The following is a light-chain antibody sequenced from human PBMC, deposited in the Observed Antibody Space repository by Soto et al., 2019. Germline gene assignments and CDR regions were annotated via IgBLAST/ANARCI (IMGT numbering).Light chain of an antibody. V-gene: IGKV1-5*01. CDR1: QSIGRR. CDR2: DAS. Sequence: DIQMTQSPSTLSASVGDRVPITCRASQSIGRRLAWYQQKPGKAPKLLIYDASSLESGVPSRFSGSGSGTEFTLTISSLQPDDFATYYCQHYNSYSEAFGQGTKVDIK. J-gene: IGKJ1*01. CDR3: QHYNSYSEA.